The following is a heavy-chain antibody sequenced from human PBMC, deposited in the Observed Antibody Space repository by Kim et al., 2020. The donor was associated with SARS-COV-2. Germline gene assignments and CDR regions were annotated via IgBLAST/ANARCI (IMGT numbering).Heavy chain of an antibody. CDR2: INPSGGST. D-gene: IGHD3-10*01. CDR3: ATPRRVGDLPTYGMDV. V-gene: IGHV1-46*01. J-gene: IGHJ6*02. CDR1: GYTFTSYY. Sequence: ASVKVSCKASGYTFTSYYMHWVRQAPGQGLEWMGIINPSGGSTSYAQKFQGRVSMTRDTSTSTVYMELSSLRSEDTAVYYCATPRRVGDLPTYGMDVWGQGTTVTVSS.